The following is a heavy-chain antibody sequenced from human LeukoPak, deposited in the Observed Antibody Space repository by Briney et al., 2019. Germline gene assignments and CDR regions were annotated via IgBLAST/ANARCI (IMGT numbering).Heavy chain of an antibody. CDR2: ISWDGGST. Sequence: PGGSLRLSCAASGFTFDDYTMHWVRQAPGKGLEWVSLISWDGGSTYYADSVKGRFTISRDNSKNSLYLQMNSLRTEDTASYYCAKDSFAVAGAHFDYWGQGTLVTVSS. J-gene: IGHJ4*02. D-gene: IGHD6-19*01. V-gene: IGHV3-43*01. CDR1: GFTFDDYT. CDR3: AKDSFAVAGAHFDY.